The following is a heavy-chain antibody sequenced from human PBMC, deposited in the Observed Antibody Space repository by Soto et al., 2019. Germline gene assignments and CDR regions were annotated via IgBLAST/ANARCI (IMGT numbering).Heavy chain of an antibody. Sequence: EVQLLESGGGLVQPGGSLRLSCAASGFTFSSYAMSWVRQAPGKGLEWVSAISGSGGSTYYADSVKGRFTISRDNSKNTLYLQTNSLRAEDTAVYYCAKDRVAVAGTSYYYYGMDVWGQGTTVTVSS. V-gene: IGHV3-23*01. CDR2: ISGSGGST. J-gene: IGHJ6*02. D-gene: IGHD6-19*01. CDR1: GFTFSSYA. CDR3: AKDRVAVAGTSYYYYGMDV.